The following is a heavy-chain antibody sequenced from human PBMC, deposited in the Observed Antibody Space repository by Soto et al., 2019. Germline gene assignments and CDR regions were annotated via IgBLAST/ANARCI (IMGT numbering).Heavy chain of an antibody. CDR3: ASNPNGSGSYGAH. J-gene: IGHJ4*02. CDR2: IPYDGSNK. CDR1: GFTFSSYG. Sequence: QVQLVESGGGVVQPGRSLRLSCAASGFTFSSYGMHWVRQAPGKGLEWVAVIPYDGSNKYYADSVKGRFTISRDNSKNTLYLQMNSLRAEDTAVYYCASNPNGSGSYGAHWGQGTLVTVSS. D-gene: IGHD3-10*01. V-gene: IGHV3-30*03.